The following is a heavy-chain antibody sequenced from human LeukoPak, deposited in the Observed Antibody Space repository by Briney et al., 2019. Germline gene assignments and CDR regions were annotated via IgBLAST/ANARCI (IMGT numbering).Heavy chain of an antibody. J-gene: IGHJ6*02. V-gene: IGHV3-30*03. CDR1: GLTFSSYG. Sequence: GRSLRLSCAASGLTFSSYGMHWVRQAPGKGLEWMAVISYDGSNKYYADSVKGRFTISRDNSKNTLYLRMNSLRAEDTAVYYCASRNTVAGRRSGWYGMDVWGQGTTVTVSS. CDR3: ASRNTVAGRRSGWYGMDV. CDR2: ISYDGSNK. D-gene: IGHD6-19*01.